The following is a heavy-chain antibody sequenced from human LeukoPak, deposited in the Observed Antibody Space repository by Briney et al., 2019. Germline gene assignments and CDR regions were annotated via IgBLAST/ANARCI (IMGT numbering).Heavy chain of an antibody. CDR3: ARSPYNWFGP. Sequence: GASVKVSCKASGGTFSSYAISWVRQAPGQGLEWMGVIIPIFGTANYAQKFQGRVTITADESTSTAYMELSSLRSEDTAVYYCARSPYNWFGPWGQGTLVTVSS. CDR2: IIPIFGTA. J-gene: IGHJ5*02. CDR1: GGTFSSYA. V-gene: IGHV1-69*13.